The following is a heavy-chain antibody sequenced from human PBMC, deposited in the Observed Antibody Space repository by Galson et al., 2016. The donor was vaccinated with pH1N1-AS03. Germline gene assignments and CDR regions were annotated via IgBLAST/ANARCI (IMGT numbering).Heavy chain of an antibody. J-gene: IGHJ4*02. V-gene: IGHV2-5*01. CDR1: GFSLSDSAVG. CDR3: ALSAGWLYDF. D-gene: IGHD6-19*01. CDR2: TYYNGVK. Sequence: PALVKPTQTLTLTCTFSGFSLSDSAVGVGWIRQPPGKALEWLALTYYNGVKHFLPSLRSRRSITKDTSKNQVVLTMTNMDPVDTATYYFALSAGWLYDFWGQGTLVTVSS.